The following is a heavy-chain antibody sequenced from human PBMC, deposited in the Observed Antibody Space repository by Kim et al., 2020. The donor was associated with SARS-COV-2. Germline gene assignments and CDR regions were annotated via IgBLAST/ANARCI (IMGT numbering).Heavy chain of an antibody. CDR3: ARDNRRAVNLDY. V-gene: IGHV3-33*01. Sequence: GGSLRLSCAASGFTFSSYGMHWVRQAPGKGLEWVAVIWYDGSNKYYADSVKGRFTISRDNSKNTLYLQMNSLRAEDTAVYYCARDNRRAVNLDYWGQGTLVTVSS. CDR2: IWYDGSNK. CDR1: GFTFSSYG. J-gene: IGHJ4*02.